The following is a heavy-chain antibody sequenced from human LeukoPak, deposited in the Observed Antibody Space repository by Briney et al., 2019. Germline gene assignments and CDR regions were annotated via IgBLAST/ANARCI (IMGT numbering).Heavy chain of an antibody. CDR1: GDSISSSRHS. Sequence: PSETLSLTCTVSGDSISSSRHSWGWIRQPPGKGLEWIGSISYSGSTYYNPSLKTRVTMSVDTSENQFSLKLSSVTAADLTVYYCVRIYCTSTSCYGDSYYGMGVWGQGTTVTVSS. J-gene: IGHJ6*02. CDR2: ISYSGST. CDR3: VRIYCTSTSCYGDSYYGMGV. V-gene: IGHV4-39*01. D-gene: IGHD2-2*01.